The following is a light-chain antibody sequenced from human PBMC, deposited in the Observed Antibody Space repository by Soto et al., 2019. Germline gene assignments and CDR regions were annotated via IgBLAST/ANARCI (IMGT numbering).Light chain of an antibody. Sequence: IRMTQSPSSFSASTGDRVTITCRASQSINARLAWHQQKPGKVPKVLIYDASNLKGGVPSRFSGSGSGTEFTLTISSLQPDDFATYYCQQYYNYTWTFGQGTKVDIX. V-gene: IGKV1-5*01. CDR2: DAS. CDR1: QSINAR. J-gene: IGKJ1*01. CDR3: QQYYNYTWT.